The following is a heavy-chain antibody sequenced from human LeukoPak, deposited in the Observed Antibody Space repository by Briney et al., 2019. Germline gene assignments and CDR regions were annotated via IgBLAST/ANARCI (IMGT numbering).Heavy chain of an antibody. D-gene: IGHD3-22*01. J-gene: IGHJ3*02. CDR3: THYYDGSGYYGAFDS. Sequence: GGSLKLSCAASGFTFSDSAVHWVRQASGKGLEWVGRIRSKAKSYATAYAASVKGRFTISRDDSETTAYLQMNSLKTEDTAVYYCTHYYDGSGYYGAFDSWGQGTMVAVSS. V-gene: IGHV3-73*01. CDR1: GFTFSDSA. CDR2: IRSKAKSYAT.